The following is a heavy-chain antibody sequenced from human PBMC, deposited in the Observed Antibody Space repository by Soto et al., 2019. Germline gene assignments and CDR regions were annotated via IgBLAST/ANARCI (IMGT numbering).Heavy chain of an antibody. CDR3: ARDNEELPNDY. J-gene: IGHJ4*02. CDR2: ISYDGSNK. D-gene: IGHD1-26*01. Sequence: QVQLVESGGGVVQPGRSLRLSCAASGFTFSSYAMHWVRQAPGKGLEWVAVISYDGSNKYYADSVKGRFTISRDNSKNTLYLQMNSLRAEDTAVYYCARDNEELPNDYWGQGTLVTVSS. CDR1: GFTFSSYA. V-gene: IGHV3-30-3*01.